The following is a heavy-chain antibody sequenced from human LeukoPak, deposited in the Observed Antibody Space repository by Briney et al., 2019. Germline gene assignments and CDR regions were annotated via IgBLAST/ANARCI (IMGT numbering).Heavy chain of an antibody. D-gene: IGHD1-1*01. V-gene: IGHV3-23*01. J-gene: IGHJ4*02. CDR1: GFSFNSYA. Sequence: PGGSLRLSCTASGFSFNSYAMNWVRQAPGKGLEWVASIIGPGGDTYHAGSVRGRFTISRDNSKNTLHLQMSHLRVEDTALYYCAKAAAERCASIKCYPFDSWGQGILVTVSS. CDR2: IIGPGGDT. CDR3: AKAAAERCASIKCYPFDS.